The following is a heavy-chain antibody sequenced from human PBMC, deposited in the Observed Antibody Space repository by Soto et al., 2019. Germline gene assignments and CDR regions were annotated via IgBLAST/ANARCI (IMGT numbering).Heavy chain of an antibody. CDR3: ARGVYGDYGYYYFDF. J-gene: IGHJ4*02. D-gene: IGHD4-17*01. V-gene: IGHV4-59*08. CDR2: IYYSGST. Sequence: QVQLQASGPGLVKPSETLSLTCTVSGGSISSYYWSWIRQPPGKGLEWIGYIYYSGSTNYNPYLKSRVTISVDTSKNQFSLKLSSVTAADTAVYYCARGVYGDYGYYYFDFWGQGTLVTVSS. CDR1: GGSISSYY.